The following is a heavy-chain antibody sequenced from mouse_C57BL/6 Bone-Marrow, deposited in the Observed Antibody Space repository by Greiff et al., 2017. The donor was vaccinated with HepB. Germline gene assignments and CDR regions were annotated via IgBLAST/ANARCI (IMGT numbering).Heavy chain of an antibody. V-gene: IGHV5-4*01. D-gene: IGHD2-12*01. CDR3: ARDRPLAYYSPY. J-gene: IGHJ3*01. CDR2: ISDGGSYT. CDR1: GFTFSSYA. Sequence: EVKVVESGGGLVKPGGSLKLSCAASGFTFSSYAMSWVRQTPEKRLEWVATISDGGSYTYYPDNVKGRFTISRDNAKNNLYLQMSHLKSEDTAMYYCARDRPLAYYSPYWGQGTLVTVSA.